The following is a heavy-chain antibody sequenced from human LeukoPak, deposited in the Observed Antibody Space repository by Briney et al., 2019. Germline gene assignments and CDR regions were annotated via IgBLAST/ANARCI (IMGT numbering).Heavy chain of an antibody. CDR3: ARGVPAAADY. V-gene: IGHV3-11*04. D-gene: IGHD2-2*01. J-gene: IGHJ4*02. CDR2: ISSSGSTI. CDR1: GFTFSDYY. Sequence: TGGSLRLSCAASGFTFSDYYMSWIRQAPGKGLEWVSYISSSGSTIYYADSVKGRFTISRDNSKNTLYLQMNSLRAEDTAVYFCARGVPAAADYWGQGTLVTVSS.